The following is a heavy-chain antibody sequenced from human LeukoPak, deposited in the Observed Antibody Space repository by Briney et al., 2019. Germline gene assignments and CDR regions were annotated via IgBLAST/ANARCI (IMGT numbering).Heavy chain of an antibody. V-gene: IGHV3-48*04. CDR3: ARASSYYDILTGSSRSFDY. D-gene: IGHD3-9*01. J-gene: IGHJ4*02. Sequence: GGSLRLSCAGSGFTFSSDSMNWVRQAPGKGLEWVSYISRSGSTIYYADSVKGRFTISRDNAKNSLYLQMNSLRAEDTAVYYCARASSYYDILTGSSRSFDYWGQGTLVTVSS. CDR2: ISRSGSTI. CDR1: GFTFSSDS.